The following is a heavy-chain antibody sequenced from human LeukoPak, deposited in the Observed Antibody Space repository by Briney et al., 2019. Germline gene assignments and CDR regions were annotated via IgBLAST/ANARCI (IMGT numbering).Heavy chain of an antibody. V-gene: IGHV4-59*01. Sequence: SETLSLTCTVSGGSISSYYWSWIRQPPGKGLEWIGYIYYSGSTNYNPSLKSRVTISVDASKNQFSLKLSSVTAADTAVYYCARHSSSWYYYGMDVWGQGTTVTVSS. CDR2: IYYSGST. J-gene: IGHJ6*02. D-gene: IGHD6-13*01. CDR3: ARHSSSWYYYGMDV. CDR1: GGSISSYY.